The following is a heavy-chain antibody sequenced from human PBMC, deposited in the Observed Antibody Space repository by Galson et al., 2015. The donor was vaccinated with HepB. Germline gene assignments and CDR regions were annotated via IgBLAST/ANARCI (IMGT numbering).Heavy chain of an antibody. CDR3: ATGSGSQTIYNMDV. V-gene: IGHV5-51*01. J-gene: IGHJ6*02. CDR2: INPGDSDT. Sequence: QSGAEVKKPGESLKISCKGSGYSFITYWIAWVRQMPGKGLQWMGIINPGDSDTRYSPSFQGQVTMSADKSISTAYLEWSSLKASDTAMYYCATGSGSQTIYNMDVWGQGTTVIVSS. CDR1: GYSFITYW. D-gene: IGHD3-10*01.